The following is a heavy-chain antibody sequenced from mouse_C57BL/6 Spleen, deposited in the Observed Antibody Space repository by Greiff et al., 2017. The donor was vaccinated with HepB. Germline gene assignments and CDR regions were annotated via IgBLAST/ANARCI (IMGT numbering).Heavy chain of an antibody. Sequence: EVKVVESGGGLVKPGGSLKLSCAASGFTFSSYAMSWVRQTPEKRLEWVATISDGGSYTYYPDNVKGRFTISRDNAKNNLYLQMSHLKSEDTAMYYCARDWLFDYWGQGTTLTVSS. J-gene: IGHJ2*01. V-gene: IGHV5-4*01. CDR1: GFTFSSYA. CDR2: ISDGGSYT. CDR3: ARDWLFDY.